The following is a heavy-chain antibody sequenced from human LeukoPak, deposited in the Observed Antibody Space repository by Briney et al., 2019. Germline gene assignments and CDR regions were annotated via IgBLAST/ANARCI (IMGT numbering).Heavy chain of an antibody. J-gene: IGHJ6*03. CDR3: ARDLFHGGNNQLLYYMDV. D-gene: IGHD2-2*01. CDR1: GYIFTSYY. V-gene: IGHV1-46*01. CDR2: INPSGGST. Sequence: ASVKVSCKASGYIFTSYYMHWVRQAPGQGLEWMGIINPSGGSTSYAQKFQGRVTMTRDTSTSTVYMDLSSLRSEDTAVYYCARDLFHGGNNQLLYYMDVWGKGTTVTVSS.